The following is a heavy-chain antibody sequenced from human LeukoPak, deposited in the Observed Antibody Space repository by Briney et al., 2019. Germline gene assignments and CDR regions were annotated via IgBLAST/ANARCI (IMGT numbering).Heavy chain of an antibody. Sequence: PSQTLSLTCTVSGGSISSGGYYWSWIRQHPGTGLEWIGYIYYSGSTYYNPSLKSRVTISVDTSKNQFSLKLSSVTAADTAVYYCARVMTTVTTGWFDPWGQGTLVTVSS. V-gene: IGHV4-31*03. J-gene: IGHJ5*02. D-gene: IGHD4-17*01. CDR1: GGSISSGGYY. CDR2: IYYSGST. CDR3: ARVMTTVTTGWFDP.